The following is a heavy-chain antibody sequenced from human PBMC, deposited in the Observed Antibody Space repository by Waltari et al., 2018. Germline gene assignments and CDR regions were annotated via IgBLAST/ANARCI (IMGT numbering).Heavy chain of an antibody. J-gene: IGHJ4*02. D-gene: IGHD6-13*01. CDR1: GFTFSDYY. Sequence: QVQLVESGGGLVKPGGSLRLACAASGFTFSDYYMGWLRLGPGKGLGWASFVSSSGRTIYYAVSVMGRFTTARDHAKNSLYLQMNSLRAEDTAVYYCARDASAAALDYWRQGTLVTVSS. CDR2: VSSSGRTI. V-gene: IGHV3-11*04. CDR3: ARDASAAALDY.